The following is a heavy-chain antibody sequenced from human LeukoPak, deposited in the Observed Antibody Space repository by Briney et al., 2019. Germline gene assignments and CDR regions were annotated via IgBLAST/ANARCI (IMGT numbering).Heavy chain of an antibody. Sequence: ASVKLCCNASGRTFTSYAISWLRQAPGQGLEWMGRIIPIFGIANYEQKLQGRVTITADKSTSTAYMGLSSLRSEDTGVYYCARDRDGPRDGYNYEDWFDTWGEGTL. CDR1: GRTFTSYA. V-gene: IGHV1-69*04. D-gene: IGHD5-24*01. J-gene: IGHJ5*02. CDR2: IIPIFGIA. CDR3: ARDRDGPRDGYNYEDWFDT.